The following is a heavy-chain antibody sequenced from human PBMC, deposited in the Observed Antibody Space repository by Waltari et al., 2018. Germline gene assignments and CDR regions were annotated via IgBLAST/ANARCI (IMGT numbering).Heavy chain of an antibody. D-gene: IGHD5-12*01. CDR1: GGSITPNSHY. CDR2: ISYNGAT. CDR3: ATYIGASVGTAAFDV. Sequence: QLQLQESGPGLVKPSAPLALTCSVSGGSITPNSHYWGWIRQPPGQGLEWIGPISYNGATYSSPSLRGRLTLSRDTTMNQLSLKLGSVTAADTAVYYCATYIGASVGTAAFDVWGQGTMVTVSS. J-gene: IGHJ3*01. V-gene: IGHV4-39*01.